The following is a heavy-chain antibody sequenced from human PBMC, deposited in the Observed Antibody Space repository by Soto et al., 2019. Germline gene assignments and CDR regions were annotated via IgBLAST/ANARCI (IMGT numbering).Heavy chain of an antibody. V-gene: IGHV3-7*01. Sequence: GGSLRLSCAASGFTFSIYWMSWVRDAPGKGLEWVANIKQDGSEKYYVDSVKGRFTISRDNAKNSLYLQMNSLRAEDTAVYYCARAATYYDFWSGFDTYYYGMDVWGQGTTVTVSS. J-gene: IGHJ6*02. CDR3: ARAATYYDFWSGFDTYYYGMDV. CDR2: IKQDGSEK. CDR1: GFTFSIYW. D-gene: IGHD3-3*01.